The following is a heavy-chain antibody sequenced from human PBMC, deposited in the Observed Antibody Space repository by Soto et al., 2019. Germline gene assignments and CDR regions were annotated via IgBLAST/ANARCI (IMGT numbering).Heavy chain of an antibody. CDR1: GFIFSDYA. Sequence: AGSLRLSCSVSGFIFSDYAMYRVRQAPGTGLECLSGIKFNGEVIESADSVKDRFFISRDNSKATLYLQITGLRPEDTAMYYCAKRASYGAKVKFFDSWGQGTPVTVS. J-gene: IGHJ4*02. D-gene: IGHD3-10*01. CDR2: IKFNGEVI. CDR3: AKRASYGAKVKFFDS. V-gene: IGHV3-64D*08.